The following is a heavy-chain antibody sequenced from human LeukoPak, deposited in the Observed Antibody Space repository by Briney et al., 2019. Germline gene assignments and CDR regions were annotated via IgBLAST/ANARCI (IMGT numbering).Heavy chain of an antibody. V-gene: IGHV3-23*01. CDR3: ARAETWGAFDI. Sequence: PGGSLRLSCAASGFTFSNYIMSWVRLAPGEGLEWVSSVSGDGRSTYYTQSVEGRFTVSRDNSKNTLYLQLNSLRAEDTAVYYCARAETWGAFDIWGQGTMVTVSS. CDR2: VSGDGRST. CDR1: GFTFSNYI. J-gene: IGHJ3*02. D-gene: IGHD3-16*01.